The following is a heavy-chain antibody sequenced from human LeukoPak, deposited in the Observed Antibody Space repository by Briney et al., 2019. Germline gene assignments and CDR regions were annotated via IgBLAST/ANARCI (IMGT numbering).Heavy chain of an antibody. J-gene: IGHJ5*02. V-gene: IGHV4-34*01. CDR1: GGSISGYY. CDR3: ARGPLRSGYYRPNWFDP. D-gene: IGHD3-3*01. Sequence: SEPLSLTCTVSGGSISGYYWSWIRQPPGKGLEWIGEINHSGGTNYNPSLRSRVTISVDTSKNQFSLRLSSVTAADTAVYYCARGPLRSGYYRPNWFDPWGQGTLVTVSS. CDR2: INHSGGT.